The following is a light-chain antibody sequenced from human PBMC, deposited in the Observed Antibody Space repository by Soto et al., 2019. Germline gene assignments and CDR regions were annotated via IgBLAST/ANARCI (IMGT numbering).Light chain of an antibody. CDR2: DAS. Sequence: EIVLTQSPATLSLSPGERDTLSCRASQSVSSYLAWYQQKTGQAPRLLIYDASNRATGIPARFSGSGSGTDFTLTISSLEPEAFAVYYCQQRSNLPWTFGQGTKVEIK. V-gene: IGKV3-11*01. CDR3: QQRSNLPWT. CDR1: QSVSSY. J-gene: IGKJ1*01.